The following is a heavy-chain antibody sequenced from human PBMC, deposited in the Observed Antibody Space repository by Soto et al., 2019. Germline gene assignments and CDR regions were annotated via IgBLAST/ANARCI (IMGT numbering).Heavy chain of an antibody. CDR3: AHRPTNFSLAGTGYGWFYP. J-gene: IGHJ5*02. CDR1: GFSLSTSGVS. CDR2: IYWDDDK. Sequence: SGPTLVNPTQTLTLTCTFSGFSLSTSGVSVGWIRQPPGKALEWLALIYWDDDKRYSPSLKSRLTITKDTSKNQVVLTMTNMDPVDTATYYCAHRPTNFSLAGTGYGWFYPRGQGTPVTVSS. D-gene: IGHD6-13*01. V-gene: IGHV2-5*02.